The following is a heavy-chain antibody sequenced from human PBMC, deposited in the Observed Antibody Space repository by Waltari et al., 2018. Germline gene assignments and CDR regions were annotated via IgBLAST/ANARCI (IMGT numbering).Heavy chain of an antibody. V-gene: IGHV4-39*01. CDR1: GGSITSNRHY. Sequence: LSCSVSGGSITSNRHYWGWIRQPPGQGLEWIGTISYNGATYSSPSLRGRVTVSRDTSMNQLSLKLGSVTAADTAVYYCATYIGASIGTAAFDVWGQGTMV. J-gene: IGHJ3*01. CDR3: ATYIGASIGTAAFDV. CDR2: ISYNGAT. D-gene: IGHD5-12*01.